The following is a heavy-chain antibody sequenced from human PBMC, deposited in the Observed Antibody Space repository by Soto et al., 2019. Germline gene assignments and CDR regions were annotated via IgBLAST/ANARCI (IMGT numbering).Heavy chain of an antibody. CDR1: GFIFSDYS. Sequence: GGSLILSSASSGFIFSDYSMSLIRQSPGKGLEGVANIKQDGGEEDYVDSVKGRLTISRDNAKNSLYLQMNSLRAEDTAVYYCARVYYESRGPTKYRAFDFWGQGTMVTVSS. V-gene: IGHV3-7*01. CDR2: IKQDGGEE. D-gene: IGHD3-22*01. CDR3: ARVYYESRGPTKYRAFDF. J-gene: IGHJ3*01.